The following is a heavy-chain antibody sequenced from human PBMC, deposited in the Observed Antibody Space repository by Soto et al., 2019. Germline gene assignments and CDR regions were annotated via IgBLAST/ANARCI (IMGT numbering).Heavy chain of an antibody. D-gene: IGHD3-10*01. Sequence: QVQLVQSGAEVKKPGSSVKVSCKASGGTFSSYAISWVRQAPGQGLEWMGGIIPIFGTANYAQKFQGRVTITADDSTRTAYMDLSSLRSEDPAVYSCARSSNLWCGDLFSFDFWGQGTLVTVSS. V-gene: IGHV1-69*01. J-gene: IGHJ4*02. CDR3: ARSSNLWCGDLFSFDF. CDR1: GGTFSSYA. CDR2: IIPIFGTA.